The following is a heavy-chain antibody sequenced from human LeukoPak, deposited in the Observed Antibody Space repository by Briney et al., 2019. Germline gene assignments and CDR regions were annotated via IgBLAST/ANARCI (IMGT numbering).Heavy chain of an antibody. CDR1: GYSFTSYW. CDR3: ARRRVSWHSSSNWFDP. V-gene: IGHV5-51*01. CDR2: IYPGDSDT. D-gene: IGHD6-6*01. J-gene: IGHJ5*02. Sequence: GESLKISCKGSGYSFTSYWIGWVRQMPGKGLEGMGIIYPGDSDTRYSPSFQGQVTISADKSISTAYLQWSSLKASDTAMYYCARRRVSWHSSSNWFDPWGQGTLVTVSS.